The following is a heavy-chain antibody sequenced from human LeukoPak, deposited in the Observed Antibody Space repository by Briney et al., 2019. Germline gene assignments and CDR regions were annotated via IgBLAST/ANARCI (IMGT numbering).Heavy chain of an antibody. CDR1: GGSFSGYY. CDR2: IKQHGSEK. J-gene: IGHJ4*02. V-gene: IGHV3-7*01. Sequence: ETLSLTCAVYGGSFSGYYWSWVRQAPGKGLEWVANIKQHGSEKYYVDSVKGRFAVSRDNAKNSLYLQMNSLRAEDTAVYYCARGIVVAEYDYWGQGTLVTVSS. D-gene: IGHD6-19*01. CDR3: ARGIVVAEYDY.